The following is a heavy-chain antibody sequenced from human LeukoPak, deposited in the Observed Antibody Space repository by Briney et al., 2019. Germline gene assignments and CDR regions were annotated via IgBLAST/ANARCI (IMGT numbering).Heavy chain of an antibody. CDR3: AKTVVVITFRFDS. CDR2: ISGDGART. CDR1: GFSFNNYV. Sequence: GSLRLSCAASGFSFNNYVMSWVRQAPGKGLEWVSAISGDGARTYYADSVKGRFTISRDNSKNTLDLQMNSLRAEDTAIYYCAKTVVVITFRFDSWGQGSLVTVSS. V-gene: IGHV3-23*01. D-gene: IGHD2-21*01. J-gene: IGHJ4*02.